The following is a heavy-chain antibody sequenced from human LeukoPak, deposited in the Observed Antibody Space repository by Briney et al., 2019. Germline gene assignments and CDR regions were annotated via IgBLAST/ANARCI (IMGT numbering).Heavy chain of an antibody. J-gene: IGHJ4*01. V-gene: IGHV4-4*07. CDR2: IYTSDDA. D-gene: IGHD2-21*02. CDR3: ARYGDPTYYLDY. Sequence: PSETLSLTCTVSGGSISGYYWSWIRQPAGKGLEWIGRIYTSDDAKYNPSLESRVTMSVDTSKNQFSLKLSSVTAADTAVYYCARYGDPTYYLDYWGQGTLVAVSS. CDR1: GGSISGYY.